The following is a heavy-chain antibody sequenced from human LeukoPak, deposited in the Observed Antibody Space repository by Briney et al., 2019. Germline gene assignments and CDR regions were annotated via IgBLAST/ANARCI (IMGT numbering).Heavy chain of an antibody. Sequence: SVKVSCKASGGTFSSYAISWVRQAPGQGPEWMGRIIPIFGIANYAQKFQGRVTITADKSTSTAYMELSSLRSEDTAVYYCARDYAVGSHVHYYYYYGMDVWGQGTTVTASS. CDR2: IIPIFGIA. J-gene: IGHJ6*02. CDR1: GGTFSSYA. D-gene: IGHD2-2*01. V-gene: IGHV1-69*04. CDR3: ARDYAVGSHVHYYYYYGMDV.